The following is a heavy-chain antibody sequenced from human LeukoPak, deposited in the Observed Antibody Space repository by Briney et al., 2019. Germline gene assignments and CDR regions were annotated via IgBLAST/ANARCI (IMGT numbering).Heavy chain of an antibody. J-gene: IGHJ4*02. Sequence: GGSLRLSCSASGFTFSSYAMSWVRQAPGKGLEWVSAISGSGGSTYSADSVKGRFTISRDNSKNTLYLQMNSLRTEDTAVYYCARVNWGLDYWGQGTLVTVSS. D-gene: IGHD7-27*01. V-gene: IGHV3-23*01. CDR2: ISGSGGST. CDR3: ARVNWGLDY. CDR1: GFTFSSYA.